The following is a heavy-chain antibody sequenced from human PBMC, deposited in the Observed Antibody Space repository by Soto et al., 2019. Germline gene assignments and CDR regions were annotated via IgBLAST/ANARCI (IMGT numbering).Heavy chain of an antibody. Sequence: PGGSLRLSCAASGFTFSSYAMHWVRQAPGKGLEWVAVISYDGSNKYYADSVKGRFTISRDNSKNTLYLQMNSLRAEDTAVYYCARAGFEIVATITYYFDYWGQGTLVTVSS. V-gene: IGHV3-30-3*01. CDR1: GFTFSSYA. J-gene: IGHJ4*02. CDR2: ISYDGSNK. CDR3: ARAGFEIVATITYYFDY. D-gene: IGHD5-12*01.